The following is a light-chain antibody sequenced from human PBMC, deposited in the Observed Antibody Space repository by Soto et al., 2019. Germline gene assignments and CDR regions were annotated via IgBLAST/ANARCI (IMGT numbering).Light chain of an antibody. CDR2: GNT. Sequence: QSVLTQPPSLSGAPGQRITISCSGSSSNIGADYDVHWYQHLPGTAPKILIYGNTNRPSGVPDRFSGSKSGASASLAITGLQADDEADYYCQSYDSSLSVSVFGGGTKVTVL. V-gene: IGLV1-40*01. J-gene: IGLJ2*01. CDR1: SSNIGADYD. CDR3: QSYDSSLSVSV.